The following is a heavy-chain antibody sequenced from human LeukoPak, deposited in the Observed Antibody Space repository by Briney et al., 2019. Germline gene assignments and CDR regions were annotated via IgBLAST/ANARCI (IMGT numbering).Heavy chain of an antibody. CDR2: IRSHGTDE. V-gene: IGHV3-30*02. D-gene: IGHD1-14*01. Sequence: GGSLRLSCAAAGYDFSSYGMHWVRQAPGKGLEWVAFIRSHGTDEYYADSVKGRFTISRDDSNNTVDLQMHRLKVEDTATYYCANSRIKEDWGQGTLVTVSS. CDR1: GYDFSSYG. J-gene: IGHJ4*02. CDR3: ANSRIKED.